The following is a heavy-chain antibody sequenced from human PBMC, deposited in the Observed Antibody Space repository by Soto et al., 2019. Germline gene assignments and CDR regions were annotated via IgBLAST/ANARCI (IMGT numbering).Heavy chain of an antibody. Sequence: QVQLVQSGAEVKKPGASVKVSCKASGYTFNNYGISWVRQAPGQGLEWMGWIGPYNGNTDHAQNFQGRVTMTTDTSTNTAYIELRSLTSDDTALYYCARCYCSVGSCYTCWHFDLWGRGTLVTVSS. J-gene: IGHJ2*01. CDR1: GYTFNNYG. CDR2: IGPYNGNT. CDR3: ARCYCSVGSCYTCWHFDL. D-gene: IGHD2-15*01. V-gene: IGHV1-18*01.